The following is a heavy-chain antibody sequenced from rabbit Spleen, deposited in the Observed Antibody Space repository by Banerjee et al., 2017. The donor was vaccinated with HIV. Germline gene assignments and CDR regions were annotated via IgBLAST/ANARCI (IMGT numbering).Heavy chain of an antibody. J-gene: IGHJ4*01. CDR3: ARDLVGVIGWNFYL. CDR1: GFSFSSSYW. Sequence: QSLEESGGDLVKPGASLTLTCTASGFSFSSSYWICWVRQAPGKGLEWIACIYGGSSAGTYYAYWAKGRVTISKTSSTTVTLQMTRLTAADTATYFCARDLVGVIGWNFYLWGQGTLVTVS. V-gene: IGHV1S40*01. CDR2: IYGGSSAGT. D-gene: IGHD1-1*01.